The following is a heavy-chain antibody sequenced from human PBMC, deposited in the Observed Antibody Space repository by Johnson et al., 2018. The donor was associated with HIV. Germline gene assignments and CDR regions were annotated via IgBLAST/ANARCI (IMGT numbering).Heavy chain of an antibody. CDR2: IQEDGSQI. V-gene: IGHV3-7*01. CDR1: GFSFGDYW. Sequence: VQLVESGGGLVKPGGSLRLSCAASGFSFGDYWMSWVRQAPGKGLEWVGNIQEDGSQIHYMDSVKGRFTISRDNAENSLYLQMTSLRGEDTAVYYCARERSRGGYSGYDYGAFDIWGQGTMVTVSS. D-gene: IGHD5-12*01. J-gene: IGHJ3*02. CDR3: ARERSRGGYSGYDYGAFDI.